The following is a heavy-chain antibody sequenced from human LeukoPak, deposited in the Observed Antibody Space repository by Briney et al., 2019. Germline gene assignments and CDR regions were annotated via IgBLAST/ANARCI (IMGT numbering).Heavy chain of an antibody. J-gene: IGHJ4*02. V-gene: IGHV5-51*01. Sequence: GESLKISCKGSGYSFTSYWIGWVRQMPGKGLEWMGIIYPGDSDTRYSPSFQGQVTISADKSISTAYLQWSSLKASDTAMYYCARRPRPYDSSGPSPDYWGQGTLVTVSS. CDR1: GYSFTSYW. CDR3: ARRPRPYDSSGPSPDY. CDR2: IYPGDSDT. D-gene: IGHD3-22*01.